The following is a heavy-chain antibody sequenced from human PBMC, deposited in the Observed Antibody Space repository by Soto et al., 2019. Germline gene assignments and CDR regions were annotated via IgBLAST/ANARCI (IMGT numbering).Heavy chain of an antibody. V-gene: IGHV1-69*01. D-gene: IGHD6-19*01. CDR3: ARETEQWLGTYYFDY. CDR1: GGTFSSYA. J-gene: IGHJ4*02. Sequence: QVQLVQSGAEVKKPGSSVKVSCKASGGTFSSYAISWVRQAPGQGLEWLGGIIPIFGTANYAQKFQGRVTITADESTSTAYMELSSLRSEDTAVYYCARETEQWLGTYYFDYWGQGTLVTVSS. CDR2: IIPIFGTA.